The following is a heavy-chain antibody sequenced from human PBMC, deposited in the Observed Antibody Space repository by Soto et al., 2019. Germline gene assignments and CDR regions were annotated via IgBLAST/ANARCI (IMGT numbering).Heavy chain of an antibody. J-gene: IGHJ3*02. CDR2: INVYNGNT. CDR1: GYTFTSYA. CDR3: ARDIAGGEDI. V-gene: IGHV1-18*01. D-gene: IGHD1-26*01. Sequence: GASVKVSCKASGYTFTSYAMHWVRQAPGQGLEWMGWINVYNGNTKYPQKVQGRVTVTADTSTSTAYMELRSLTSDDTAVYYCARDIAGGEDIWGQGTMVTVSS.